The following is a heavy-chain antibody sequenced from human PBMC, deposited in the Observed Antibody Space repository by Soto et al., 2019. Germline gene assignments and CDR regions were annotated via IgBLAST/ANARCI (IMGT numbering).Heavy chain of an antibody. CDR2: INHSGST. V-gene: IGHV4-34*01. CDR3: ERARVEVGRTVEDFDY. J-gene: IGHJ4*02. Sequence: SETLSLTCAVYGGSFSGYYWSWIRQPPGKGLEWIGEINHSGSTNYNPSLKSRVTISVDTSKNQFSLKLSSVTAADTAVYYCERARVEVGRTVEDFDYWGQXTLVTVS. CDR1: GGSFSGYY. D-gene: IGHD6-19*01.